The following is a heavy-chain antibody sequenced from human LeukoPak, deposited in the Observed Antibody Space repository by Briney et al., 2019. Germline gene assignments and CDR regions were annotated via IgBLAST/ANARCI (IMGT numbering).Heavy chain of an antibody. D-gene: IGHD5-18*01. V-gene: IGHV4-39*07. CDR3: ARTTEGGYTHDYFNYYYMDV. Sequence: SETLSLTCTVSGGSISSSSYYWGWIRQPPGKGLEWIGEINHSGSTNYNPSLKSRVTISVDTSKNQFSLKLTSVTAADTAVYYCARTTEGGYTHDYFNYYYMDVWGKGTTVTISS. CDR1: GGSISSSSYY. J-gene: IGHJ6*03. CDR2: INHSGST.